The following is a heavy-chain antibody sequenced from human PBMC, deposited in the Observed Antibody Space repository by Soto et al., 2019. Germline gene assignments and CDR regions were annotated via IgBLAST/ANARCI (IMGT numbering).Heavy chain of an antibody. CDR1: GYTFTSYD. V-gene: IGHV1-8*01. Sequence: QVQLVQSGAEVKKPGASVKVSCKASGYTFTSYDINWVRQATGQGLEWMGWMNPNSGNTGYAQKFQGRVTMTRNTSISTAYMELSSLRSEYTAVYYCARRGYSSSWYYYSYYGMDVWGQGTTVTVSS. CDR3: ARRGYSSSWYYYSYYGMDV. D-gene: IGHD6-13*01. J-gene: IGHJ6*02. CDR2: MNPNSGNT.